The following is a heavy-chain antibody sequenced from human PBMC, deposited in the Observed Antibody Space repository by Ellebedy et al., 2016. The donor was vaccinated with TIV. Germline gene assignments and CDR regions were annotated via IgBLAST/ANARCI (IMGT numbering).Heavy chain of an antibody. CDR2: INHSGST. V-gene: IGHV4-34*01. J-gene: IGHJ3*02. CDR3: ARDSKKGWAFDI. D-gene: IGHD6-19*01. Sequence: SETLSLTCAVYGGSFSGYYWSWIRQPPGKGLGWIGEINHSGSTNYNPSLKSRVTISVDSFKNQFSLKLSSVTAADTAVYYCARDSKKGWAFDIWGQGTMVTVSS. CDR1: GGSFSGYY.